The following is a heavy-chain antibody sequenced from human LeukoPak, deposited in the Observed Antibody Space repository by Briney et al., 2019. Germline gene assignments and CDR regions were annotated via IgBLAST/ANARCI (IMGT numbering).Heavy chain of an antibody. J-gene: IGHJ4*02. Sequence: GGSLRLPCAASGFTFSGSAMHWVRQASGKGLEWVGRIRSKANSYATAYAASVKGRFTISRDDSKNTAYLQMNSLKTEDTAVYYCTGLADYYFDYWGQGTLVTVSS. CDR2: IRSKANSYAT. V-gene: IGHV3-73*01. D-gene: IGHD5/OR15-5a*01. CDR3: TGLADYYFDY. CDR1: GFTFSGSA.